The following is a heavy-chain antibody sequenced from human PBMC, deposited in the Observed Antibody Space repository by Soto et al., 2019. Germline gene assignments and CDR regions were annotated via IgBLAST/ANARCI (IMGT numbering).Heavy chain of an antibody. D-gene: IGHD1-26*01. CDR3: ARAIGYAFDI. V-gene: IGHV3-21*01. J-gene: IGHJ3*02. Sequence: EVQLVESGGGLVKPGGSLRLSCAASGFTFSTSSLYWVRQAPGKGLEWVSSISSRSYTYYADSVKGRFTISRDNAKNSLYLQMNCLRAEDTAVYYCARAIGYAFDIWGQGTMVPVSS. CDR1: GFTFSTSS. CDR2: ISSRSYT.